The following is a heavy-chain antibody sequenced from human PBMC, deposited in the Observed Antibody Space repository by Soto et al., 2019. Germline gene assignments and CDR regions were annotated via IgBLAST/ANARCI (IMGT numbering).Heavy chain of an antibody. D-gene: IGHD2-21*02. Sequence: HVQLHESGPGLVKPSQTLSLTCTVSVGSISSGGYYWSWIRQHPGKGMECIGDIYYSGSTYYNPSLKSRLTRTVDTSRNQLSLRLRSVTAADRHVYYGARVCGGDCHQGMGGWGQGTTVTVSS. CDR3: ARVCGGDCHQGMGG. CDR2: IYYSGST. V-gene: IGHV4-31*03. J-gene: IGHJ6*02. CDR1: VGSISSGGYY.